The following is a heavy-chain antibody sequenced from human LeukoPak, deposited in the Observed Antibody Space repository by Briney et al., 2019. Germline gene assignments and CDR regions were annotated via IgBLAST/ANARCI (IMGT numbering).Heavy chain of an antibody. CDR1: GFTFSSYW. CDR2: INSEGSST. Sequence: PGGSLRLSCAASGFTFSSYWRHWVRQAPGKGLVWVSRINSEGSSTSYADSVKGRFTISRDNAKNPLYLQMNSLRAEDTAVYYCARDFGGPNYYYYYGMDVWGQGTTVTVSS. CDR3: ARDFGGPNYYYYYGMDV. J-gene: IGHJ6*02. D-gene: IGHD2-15*01. V-gene: IGHV3-74*01.